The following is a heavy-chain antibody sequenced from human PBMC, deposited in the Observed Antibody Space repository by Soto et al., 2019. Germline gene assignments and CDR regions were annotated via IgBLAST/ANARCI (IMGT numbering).Heavy chain of an antibody. V-gene: IGHV4-59*01. J-gene: IGHJ6*02. D-gene: IGHD3-3*01. CDR1: GGPISSYY. Sequence: PSETLSLTCTVSGGPISSYYWSWIRQPPGKGLEWIGYIYYSGSTNYNPSLKSRVTISVDTSKNQFSLRLSSVTAADTAVYYCARDPLRFLEWLADYYYYGMYVWGQVTTVTVSS. CDR3: ARDPLRFLEWLADYYYYGMYV. CDR2: IYYSGST.